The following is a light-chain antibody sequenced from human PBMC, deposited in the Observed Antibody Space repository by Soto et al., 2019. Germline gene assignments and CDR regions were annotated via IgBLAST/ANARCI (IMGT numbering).Light chain of an antibody. CDR1: QSISTY. CDR2: AAF. Sequence: DIQMTQSPSSLSASVGDRVTITCRASQSISTYLNWYQQKPGKAPKLLIYAAFILQSGVPSRFSGGGSGTDFTLTISNLQPEYFATYFRQQRYSSPLTFGGGPNVDIK. V-gene: IGKV1-39*01. CDR3: QQRYSSPLT. J-gene: IGKJ4*01.